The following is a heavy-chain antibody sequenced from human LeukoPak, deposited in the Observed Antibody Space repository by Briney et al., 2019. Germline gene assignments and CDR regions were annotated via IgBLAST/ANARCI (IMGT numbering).Heavy chain of an antibody. D-gene: IGHD6-6*01. V-gene: IGHV3-23*01. CDR2: MSDSGYST. CDR1: GFTFSSYA. J-gene: IGHJ4*02. CDR3: AKESIAARRVFDY. Sequence: GGSLRLSCAASGFTFSSYAMNWVRQAPGKGLEWVSGMSDSGYSTYYADSVKGRFTISRDNSKNTLYLQMNSLKAEDTAVYYCAKESIAARRVFDYWGQGTLVTVSS.